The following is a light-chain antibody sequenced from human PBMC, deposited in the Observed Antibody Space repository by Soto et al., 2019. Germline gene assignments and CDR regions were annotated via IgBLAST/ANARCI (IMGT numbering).Light chain of an antibody. J-gene: IGKJ1*01. CDR2: WAS. V-gene: IGKV4-1*01. CDR3: QQYYRPWT. Sequence: DIVMTQSPDSLAVSLGERATINCKSSQSVLYSSNNKNYLAWYQQKPGQPPKLVIYWASTRESGVPDRFSGSGSGTDFTLTISSLQAEDVAVYYGQQYYRPWTFGQGTKVEIK. CDR1: QSVLYSSNNKNY.